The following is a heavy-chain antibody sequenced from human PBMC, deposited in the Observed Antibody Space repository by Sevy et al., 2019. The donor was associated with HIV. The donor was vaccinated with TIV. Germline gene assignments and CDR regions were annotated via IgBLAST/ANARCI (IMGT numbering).Heavy chain of an antibody. CDR1: GFTFSSYS. CDR3: ARDTGTFKQWLALVHDAFDI. V-gene: IGHV3-21*01. J-gene: IGHJ3*02. CDR2: ISSSSSYI. Sequence: GGSLRLSCAASGFTFSSYSMNWVRQAPGKGLEWVSSISSSSSYIYYADSVKGRFTISRDNAKNSLYLQMNSLRVEDTAVYYCARDTGTFKQWLALVHDAFDIWGQGTMVTVSS. D-gene: IGHD6-19*01.